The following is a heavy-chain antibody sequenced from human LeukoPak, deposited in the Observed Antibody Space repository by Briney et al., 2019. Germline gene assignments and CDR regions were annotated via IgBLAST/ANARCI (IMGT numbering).Heavy chain of an antibody. V-gene: IGHV4-34*01. CDR3: ARCRGSR. J-gene: IGHJ4*02. Sequence: PSETLSLTCAVYGGSFSGYYWSWIRQPPGKGLEWIGEINHSGSTNYNPSLKSRVTITVDTSKSQFPLKLSSVTAADTAVYYCARCRGSRGGRGTLVTFSS. D-gene: IGHD3-10*01. CDR2: INHSGST. CDR1: GGSFSGYY.